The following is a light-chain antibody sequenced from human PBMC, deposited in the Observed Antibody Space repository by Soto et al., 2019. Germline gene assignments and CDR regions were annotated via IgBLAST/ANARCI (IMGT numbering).Light chain of an antibody. V-gene: IGKV3-11*01. Sequence: EIVLTQSPGILSLWPGERGTLXCRASQSVSSNLAWYQQNPGQAPRLLIYDASNRATGIPARFSGSGSGTDFTLTISSLEPEDFAVYYCQQRSNWPPITFGQGTRLEIK. CDR1: QSVSSN. J-gene: IGKJ5*01. CDR3: QQRSNWPPIT. CDR2: DAS.